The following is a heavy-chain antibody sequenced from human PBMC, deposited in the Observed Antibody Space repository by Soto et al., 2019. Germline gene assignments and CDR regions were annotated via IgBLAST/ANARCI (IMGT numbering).Heavy chain of an antibody. D-gene: IGHD2-8*01. V-gene: IGHV3-33*01. CDR1: GFTFNSYG. CDR3: ASGTNGAFFVY. Sequence: PGESLKISCAASGFTFNSYGMHWVRQAPGKGLEWVAVIWYDGSNKYYADSVKGRFTISRDNSKNTLYLQMNSLRAEDTAVYYCASGTNGAFFVYWGQGILVTVSS. J-gene: IGHJ4*02. CDR2: IWYDGSNK.